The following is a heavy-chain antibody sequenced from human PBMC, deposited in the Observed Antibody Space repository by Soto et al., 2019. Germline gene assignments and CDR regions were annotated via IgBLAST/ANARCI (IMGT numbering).Heavy chain of an antibody. Sequence: PSETLSLTCAVYGGSFSGYYWTWIRQPPGKGLEWIGEINHSGSTNYNPSLKSRVTISVDTSRNQFSLKLSSVTAADTAVYYCARGHGGSRLSSYCSGGNCYYYYWGQGTLVTVSS. V-gene: IGHV4-34*01. CDR1: GGSFSGYY. CDR2: INHSGST. D-gene: IGHD2-15*01. J-gene: IGHJ4*02. CDR3: ARGHGGSRLSSYCSGGNCYYYY.